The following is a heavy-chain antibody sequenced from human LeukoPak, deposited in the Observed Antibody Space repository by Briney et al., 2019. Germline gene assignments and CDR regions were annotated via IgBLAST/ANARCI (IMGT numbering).Heavy chain of an antibody. CDR3: ARVCATTYYYYYYMDV. J-gene: IGHJ6*03. D-gene: IGHD5-12*01. Sequence: SETLSLTCTVSGGSISSSSYYWGWIRQPPGKGLEWIGSIYYSGSTYYNPSLKSRVTISVDTSKNQFSLKLSSVTAADTAVYYCARVCATTYYYYYYMDVWGKGTTVTISS. V-gene: IGHV4-39*07. CDR2: IYYSGST. CDR1: GGSISSSSYY.